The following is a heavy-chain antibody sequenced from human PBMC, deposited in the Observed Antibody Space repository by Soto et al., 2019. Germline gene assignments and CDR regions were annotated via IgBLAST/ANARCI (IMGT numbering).Heavy chain of an antibody. D-gene: IGHD2-8*01. CDR1: GGTFSSYT. V-gene: IGHV1-69*04. Sequence: ASVKVSCKASGGTFSSYTISWVRQAPGQGLEWMGRIIPILGIANYAQKFQGRVTITADKSTSTAYMELSSLRSEDTAVYYCARDPKMAEMGYYYYMDVWGKGTTVTVSS. CDR3: ARDPKMAEMGYYYYMDV. CDR2: IIPILGIA. J-gene: IGHJ6*03.